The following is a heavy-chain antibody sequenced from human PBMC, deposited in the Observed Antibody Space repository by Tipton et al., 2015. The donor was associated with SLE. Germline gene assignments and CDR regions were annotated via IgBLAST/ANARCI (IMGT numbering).Heavy chain of an antibody. J-gene: IGHJ6*03. CDR1: NGSISSSPYY. CDR3: ARGPYYYMDV. Sequence: TLSLTCTVSNGSISSSPYYWGWIRQSPGKGLEWVGSIYYSGSTYYSPSLKSRVTRSVDTSRNQCSLNLTSVTAADTAVYYCARGPYYYMDVWGKGTTVTVSS. CDR2: IYYSGST. V-gene: IGHV4-39*07.